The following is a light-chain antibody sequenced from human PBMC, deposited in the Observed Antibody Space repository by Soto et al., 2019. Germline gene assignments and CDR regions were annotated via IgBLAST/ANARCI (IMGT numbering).Light chain of an antibody. CDR3: QEYYSPPYT. J-gene: IGKJ2*01. Sequence: DIVMTQSPDSLAVSLGERATINCKSSQSVLYNSNNKNYFAWYQQKPGQPPKLLIYWASTRESGVPDRFSGSGCGTDFTLTISSLQAEGVAIYYCQEYYSPPYTFGQGTKLEIK. V-gene: IGKV4-1*01. CDR1: QSVLYNSNNKNY. CDR2: WAS.